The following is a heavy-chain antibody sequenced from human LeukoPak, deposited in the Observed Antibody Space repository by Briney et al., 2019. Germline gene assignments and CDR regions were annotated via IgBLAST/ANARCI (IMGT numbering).Heavy chain of an antibody. CDR1: GYTFTSYA. Sequence: ASVKVSCKASGYTFTSYAMHWVRQAPGQRLEWMGWINAGNGNTEYSQKFQGRVTITRDTSASTAYMELSSLRSEDTAVYYCARAKYYDILTGDYWGQGTLVTVSS. D-gene: IGHD3-9*01. V-gene: IGHV1-3*01. CDR2: INAGNGNT. CDR3: ARAKYYDILTGDY. J-gene: IGHJ4*02.